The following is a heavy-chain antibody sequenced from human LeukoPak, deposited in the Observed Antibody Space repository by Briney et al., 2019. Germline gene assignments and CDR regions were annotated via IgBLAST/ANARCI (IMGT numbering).Heavy chain of an antibody. Sequence: GGSLRLSCAASGFTVSSSYMSWVRQAPGKGLEWVSVIYSGGSTYYADSVKGRFTISRDNSKNTLYLQMNSLRAEDTAVYYCARELRGSGWYVDYWGQGTLVTVSS. V-gene: IGHV3-53*01. CDR1: GFTVSSSY. D-gene: IGHD6-19*01. J-gene: IGHJ4*02. CDR2: IYSGGST. CDR3: ARELRGSGWYVDY.